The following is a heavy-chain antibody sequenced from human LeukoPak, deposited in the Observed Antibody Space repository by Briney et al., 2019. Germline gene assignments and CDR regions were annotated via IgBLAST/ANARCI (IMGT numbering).Heavy chain of an antibody. Sequence: GGSLRLSCAASGFTFSSYAMSWVRQAPGKGLEWVSAISGSGGSTYYADSVKGRFTISRDNSKNTLYLQMNSLRAEDTAVYYRAKVGLERHQFDYWGQGTLVTVSS. J-gene: IGHJ4*02. D-gene: IGHD1-1*01. CDR2: ISGSGGST. V-gene: IGHV3-23*01. CDR1: GFTFSSYA. CDR3: AKVGLERHQFDY.